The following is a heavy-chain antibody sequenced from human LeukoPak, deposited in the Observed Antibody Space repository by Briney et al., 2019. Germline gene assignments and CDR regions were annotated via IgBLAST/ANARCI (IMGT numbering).Heavy chain of an antibody. Sequence: GGSLRLSCAASGFTFSGDYMSWIRQAPGKGLEWVSYISSVGSSTVYADSVKGRFTISRDNTKSSLFLQMNSLRAEDTAVYYRARINSVTMVRGVIINYFDYWGQGTLVTVSS. D-gene: IGHD3-10*01. J-gene: IGHJ4*02. V-gene: IGHV3-11*04. CDR1: GFTFSGDY. CDR2: ISSVGSST. CDR3: ARINSVTMVRGVIINYFDY.